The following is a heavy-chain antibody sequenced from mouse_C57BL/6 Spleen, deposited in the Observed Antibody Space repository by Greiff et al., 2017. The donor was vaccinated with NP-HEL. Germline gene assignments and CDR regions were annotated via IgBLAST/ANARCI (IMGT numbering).Heavy chain of an antibody. J-gene: IGHJ4*01. CDR1: GYTFTSYW. Sequence: QVQLQQPGAELVRPGSSVKLSCKASGYTFTSYWMDWVKQRPGQGLEWIGNIYPSDSETHYNQKFKDKATLTVDNSSSTAYMQLSSLTSEDSAVYYCARGSDYGAMDYWGQGTSVTVSS. V-gene: IGHV1-61*01. CDR2: IYPSDSET. D-gene: IGHD2-4*01. CDR3: ARGSDYGAMDY.